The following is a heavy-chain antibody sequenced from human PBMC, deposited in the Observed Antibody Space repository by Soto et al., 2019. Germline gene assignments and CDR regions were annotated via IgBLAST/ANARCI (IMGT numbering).Heavy chain of an antibody. V-gene: IGHV3-33*01. CDR3: ARDRGFGAAAVFNWFDP. D-gene: IGHD6-13*01. CDR1: GFTFSSYG. CDR2: IWYDGSNK. J-gene: IGHJ5*02. Sequence: PGGSLRLSCAASGFTFSSYGMHWVRQAPGKGLEWVAVIWYDGSNKYYADSVKGRFTISRDNSKNTLYLQMNSLRAEDTAVYYCARDRGFGAAAVFNWFDPWGQGTLVTVSS.